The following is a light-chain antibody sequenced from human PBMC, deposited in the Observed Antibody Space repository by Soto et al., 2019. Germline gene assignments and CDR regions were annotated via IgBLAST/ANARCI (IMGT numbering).Light chain of an antibody. V-gene: IGKV3-15*01. CDR3: QQYANWPKT. CDR1: QSRGSN. Sequence: ENVLRRSPGTLSLSPGERATLSCKTSQSRGSNFLAWYQHKPGQAPRLLIYAASTRATGIPARFSGSGSETEFTLTISSLQSEDLAVYYCQQYANWPKTFCQGTKVDIK. J-gene: IGKJ1*01. CDR2: AAS.